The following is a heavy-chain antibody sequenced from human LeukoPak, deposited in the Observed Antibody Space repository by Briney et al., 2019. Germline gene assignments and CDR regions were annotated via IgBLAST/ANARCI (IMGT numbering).Heavy chain of an antibody. CDR1: GYTFTSYD. CDR3: ARGLLEGDYMDF. Sequence: GASVKVSCKASGYTFTSYDINWVRQATGQGLEWLGWMSPNSGNTGYAQKFQGRVTITRNTSISTAYMELSSLRSEDTAVYYCARGLLEGDYMDFWGKGTTVTVFS. CDR2: MSPNSGNT. D-gene: IGHD1-26*01. J-gene: IGHJ6*03. V-gene: IGHV1-8*03.